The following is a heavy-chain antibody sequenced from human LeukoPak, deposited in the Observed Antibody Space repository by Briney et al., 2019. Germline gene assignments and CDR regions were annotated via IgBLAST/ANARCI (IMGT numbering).Heavy chain of an antibody. V-gene: IGHV4-59*01. J-gene: IGHJ4*02. Sequence: SETLSLTCTVSGGSISSYYWSWIRQPPGKGLEWIGYIYYSGSTNYNPSLKSRVTISVDTSKNQFSLKLSSVTAADTAVYYCGRIAAAAIADYWGQGILVTVSS. CDR1: GGSISSYY. D-gene: IGHD6-13*01. CDR3: GRIAAAAIADY. CDR2: IYYSGST.